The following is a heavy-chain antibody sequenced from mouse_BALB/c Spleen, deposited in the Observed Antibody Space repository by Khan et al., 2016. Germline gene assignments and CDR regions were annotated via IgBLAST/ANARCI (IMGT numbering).Heavy chain of an antibody. CDR1: GYTFTSYT. Sequence: QVQLQQSGAELARPGASVKMSCKASGYTFTSYTMHWVKQRPGQGLEWIGYINPRSGYTNYNQKFKDKATLTADKSSSTAYMQLSSLTSEDSAVYYCGRRPSPMGNYPAWFAYWGQGTLVSVSA. D-gene: IGHD2-1*01. CDR2: INPRSGYT. V-gene: IGHV1-4*01. CDR3: GRRPSPMGNYPAWFAY. J-gene: IGHJ3*01.